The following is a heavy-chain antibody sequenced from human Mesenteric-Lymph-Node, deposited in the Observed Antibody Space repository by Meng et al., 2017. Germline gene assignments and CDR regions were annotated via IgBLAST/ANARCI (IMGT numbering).Heavy chain of an antibody. CDR2: IIPIFGTA. D-gene: IGHD2-2*01. Sequence: SVKVSCKASGGTFSSYAISWVRQAPGQGLEWMGGIIPIFGTANYAQKFQGRVTITADKSTSTAYMELSSLRSEDTAVYYCARENRYSRYGYFDYWGQGTLVTVSS. V-gene: IGHV1-69*06. CDR3: ARENRYSRYGYFDY. CDR1: GGTFSSYA. J-gene: IGHJ4*02.